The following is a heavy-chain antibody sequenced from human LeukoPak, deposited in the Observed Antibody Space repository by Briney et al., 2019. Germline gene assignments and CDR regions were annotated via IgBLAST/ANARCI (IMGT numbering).Heavy chain of an antibody. CDR3: ARDNGYDFWSGYYFFVY. Sequence: SETLSLTCTVSGGSISSSSYYWGWIRQPPGKGVEWIGSIYYSGSTYYNPSLKSRVTISVDTSKNQFSLKLSSVTTADTAVYYCARDNGYDFWSGYYFFVYWGQGTLVTVSS. J-gene: IGHJ4*02. V-gene: IGHV4-39*07. CDR2: IYYSGST. CDR1: GGSISSSSYY. D-gene: IGHD3-3*01.